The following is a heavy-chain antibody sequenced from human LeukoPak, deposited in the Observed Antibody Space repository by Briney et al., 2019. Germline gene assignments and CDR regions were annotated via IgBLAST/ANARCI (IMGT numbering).Heavy chain of an antibody. CDR2: ISSSGTTI. CDR3: ARARVGLGGYSGYFDY. J-gene: IGHJ4*02. V-gene: IGHV3-48*03. Sequence: GGSLRLSCAASGFTFRTYEMHRVRQAPGKGLEWISYISSSGTTIYYADSVKGRFTISRDNAMNSLYLQMNSLRAEDTAVYFCARARVGLGGYSGYFDYWGQGSLVTVSS. CDR1: GFTFRTYE. D-gene: IGHD5-12*01.